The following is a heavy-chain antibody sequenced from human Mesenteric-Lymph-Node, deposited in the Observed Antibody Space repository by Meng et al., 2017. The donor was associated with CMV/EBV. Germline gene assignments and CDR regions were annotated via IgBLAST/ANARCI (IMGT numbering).Heavy chain of an antibody. J-gene: IGHJ4*02. D-gene: IGHD3-22*01. Sequence: FTQALLDWVRQAPGKRLEWVGRVKSDLDGGTADYAAPVEGRFNISRDDSKPTLYLQMNSLKTEDTAVYYCTTGYFDNSGYYYDFFDSWGQGTLVTVSS. CDR1: FTQAL. V-gene: IGHV3-15*01. CDR3: TTGYFDNSGYYYDFFDS. CDR2: VKSDLDGGTA.